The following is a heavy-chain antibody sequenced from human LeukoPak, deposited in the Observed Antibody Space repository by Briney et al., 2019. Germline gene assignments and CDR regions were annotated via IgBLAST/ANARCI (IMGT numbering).Heavy chain of an antibody. CDR3: ARVHSGSYYDY. CDR2: ISSNGGST. D-gene: IGHD1-26*01. J-gene: IGHJ4*02. CDR1: GFTFSSYA. Sequence: AGGSLRLSCAASGFTFSSYAMHWVRQAPGKGLEYVSAISSNGGSTYYANSVKGRFTISRDNSKNTLYLQMGSLRAEDMAVYYCARVHSGSYYDYWGQGTLVTVSS. V-gene: IGHV3-64*01.